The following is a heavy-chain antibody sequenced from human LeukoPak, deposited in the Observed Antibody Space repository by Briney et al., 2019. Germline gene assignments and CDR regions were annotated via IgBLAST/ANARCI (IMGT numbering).Heavy chain of an antibody. V-gene: IGHV4-59*01. J-gene: IGHJ5*02. CDR2: IYYSGIT. D-gene: IGHD2-2*01. Sequence: PSETLSLTCTVSGGSISSYNWSWIRQPPGKGLEWIGYIYYSGITNYNPSLKSRVTISVDTSKNQFSLKLSSVTAADTAVYYCARRSASLLNWFDPWGQGTLVTVSS. CDR3: ARRSASLLNWFDP. CDR1: GGSISSYN.